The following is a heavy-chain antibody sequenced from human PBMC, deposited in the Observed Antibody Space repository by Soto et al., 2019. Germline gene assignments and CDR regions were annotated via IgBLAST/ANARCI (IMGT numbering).Heavy chain of an antibody. CDR1: GGSISSGGYY. V-gene: IGHV4-31*03. Sequence: SEILSLTCTVSGGSISSGGYYWSWIRQHPGKGLEWIGYIYYSGSTYYNPSLKSRVTISVDTSKNQFSLKLSSVTAAGTAVYYCARETEYYYGSGSYSSHFDYWGQGTLVTVSS. CDR2: IYYSGST. D-gene: IGHD3-10*01. J-gene: IGHJ4*02. CDR3: ARETEYYYGSGSYSSHFDY.